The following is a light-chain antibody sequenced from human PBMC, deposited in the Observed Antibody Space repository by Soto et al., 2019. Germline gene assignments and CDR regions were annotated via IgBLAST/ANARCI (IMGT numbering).Light chain of an antibody. CDR3: QQYGSYSSFT. V-gene: IGKV1-5*01. CDR1: QSISSW. Sequence: DIQMTQSPSTLSASVGDRVTITCRASQSISSWLAWYQQKPGKAPKVLIYDASSLESGVPSRFIGSGSGTEFTLTISSLQPDDSATYYCQQYGSYSSFTFGQGTKLEIK. CDR2: DAS. J-gene: IGKJ2*01.